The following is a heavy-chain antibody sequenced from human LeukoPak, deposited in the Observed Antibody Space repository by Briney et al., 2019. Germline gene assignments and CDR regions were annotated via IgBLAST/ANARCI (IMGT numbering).Heavy chain of an antibody. J-gene: IGHJ4*02. V-gene: IGHV4-4*07. D-gene: IGHD1-26*01. CDR2: IYTSGST. CDR1: GGSISSYY. CDR3: AREPSGSYREFDY. Sequence: SETLSLTCTVSGGSISSYYWSWIRQPAGKGLEWIGRIYTSGSTNYNASLKSRVSMSVDTSKNQFSLKLSSVTAADTAVFYCAREPSGSYREFDYWGQGTLVTVSS.